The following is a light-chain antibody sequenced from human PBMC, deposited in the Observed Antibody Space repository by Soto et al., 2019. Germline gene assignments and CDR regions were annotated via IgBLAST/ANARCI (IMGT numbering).Light chain of an antibody. CDR3: QQYNNWPGT. CDR2: GAS. CDR1: QSVSSN. Sequence: EIVMTQSPVTLSVSPGERATLSCRASQSVSSNLAWYQQKLGQAPRLLIYGASTRATGIPARFSGSWSGTEFTLTISSLQSEDFAVYYCQQYNNWPGTFGQGTKVDIK. V-gene: IGKV3-15*01. J-gene: IGKJ1*01.